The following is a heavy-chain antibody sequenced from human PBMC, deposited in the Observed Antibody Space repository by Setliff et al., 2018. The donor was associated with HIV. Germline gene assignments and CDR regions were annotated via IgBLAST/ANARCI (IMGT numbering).Heavy chain of an antibody. CDR2: IIPIFGTV. CDR1: GYNFPTYG. CDR3: ANLAYCSGDCYSTGASDI. J-gene: IGHJ3*02. Sequence: GASVKVSCKASGYNFPTYGISWVRQAPGQGLEWMGGIIPIFGTVKYPLKFQGRVTITADDSTSTAYMGLSSLRSEDTAVYYCANLAYCSGDCYSTGASDIWGQGTMVTVSS. V-gene: IGHV1-69*13. D-gene: IGHD2-21*01.